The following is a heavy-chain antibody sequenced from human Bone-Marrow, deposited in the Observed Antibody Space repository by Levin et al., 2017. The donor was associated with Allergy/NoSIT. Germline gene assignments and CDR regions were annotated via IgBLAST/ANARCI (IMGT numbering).Heavy chain of an antibody. CDR2: ISSSGDTI. CDR1: GFSFSTYA. J-gene: IGHJ6*03. CDR3: AKGQAPADIVYYYCYMDV. D-gene: IGHD2-2*01. V-gene: IGHV3-23*01. Sequence: GESLKISCAASGFSFSTYAMTWVRQAPGKGLEWVSVISSSGDTIYYADSVKGRFTISRDNSKNTLYLQINSLRADDTAVYYCAKGQAPADIVYYYCYMDVWGKGTTVTVS.